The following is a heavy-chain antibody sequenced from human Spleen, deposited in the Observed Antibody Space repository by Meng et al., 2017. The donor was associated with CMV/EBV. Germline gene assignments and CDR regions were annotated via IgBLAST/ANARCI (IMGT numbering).Heavy chain of an antibody. CDR3: ARVGSYCGGDCYSGFDY. Sequence: SETLSLTCTVSGGSISSSSYYWGWIRQPPGKGLECIGTIYYNGSTYYNPSLKSRVSMSVDTSKNQFSLKLSSVTAADTAVYYCARVGSYCGGDCYSGFDYWGQGTLVTVSS. CDR1: GGSISSSSYY. J-gene: IGHJ4*02. CDR2: IYYNGST. V-gene: IGHV4-39*07. D-gene: IGHD2-21*01.